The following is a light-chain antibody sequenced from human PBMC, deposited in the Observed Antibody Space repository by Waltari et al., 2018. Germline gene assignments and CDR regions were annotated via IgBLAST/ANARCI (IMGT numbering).Light chain of an antibody. Sequence: QSALTQPASVSGSPGQSLRIPCTGTSSDVGGYDHVSWYQQHPGKAPKLMIYDVNHRPSGVPNRFSGSKSGITASLTISGLQPEDEADYYCSSYTTDSLGVFGGGTKLTVL. CDR2: DVN. CDR3: SSYTTDSLGV. CDR1: SSDVGGYDH. J-gene: IGLJ2*01. V-gene: IGLV2-14*03.